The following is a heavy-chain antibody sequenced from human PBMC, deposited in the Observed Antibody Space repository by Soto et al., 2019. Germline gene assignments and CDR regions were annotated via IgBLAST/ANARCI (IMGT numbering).Heavy chain of an antibody. CDR2: IIPIFGTA. CDR1: GGTFSSYA. J-gene: IGHJ4*02. Sequence: SVKVSCKASGGTFSSYAISWVRQAPGQGLEWMGGIIPIFGTANYAQKFQGRVTITADESTSTAYMELSSLRSEDTAVYYCARAGAYYDFWSCYFPIDYWGQGTLVTVSS. CDR3: ARAGAYYDFWSCYFPIDY. V-gene: IGHV1-69*13. D-gene: IGHD3-3*01.